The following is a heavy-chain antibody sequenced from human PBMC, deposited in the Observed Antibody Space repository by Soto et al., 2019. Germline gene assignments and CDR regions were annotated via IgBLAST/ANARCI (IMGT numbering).Heavy chain of an antibody. J-gene: IGHJ6*02. CDR2: ISGSGGST. CDR1: GFSFSTYG. V-gene: IGHV3-23*01. CDR3: ARDYDILTGYYTSGMDV. D-gene: IGHD3-9*01. Sequence: GGSLRLSCAASGFSFSTYGMHWVRQAPGKGLEWVSAISGSGGSTYYADSVKGRFTISRDNSKNTLYLQMNSLRAEDTAVYYCARDYDILTGYYTSGMDVWGQGTTVTVSS.